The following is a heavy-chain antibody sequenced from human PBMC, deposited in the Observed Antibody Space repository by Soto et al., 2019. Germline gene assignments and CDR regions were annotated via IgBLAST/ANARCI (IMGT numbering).Heavy chain of an antibody. J-gene: IGHJ4*02. D-gene: IGHD3-10*01. V-gene: IGHV4-4*07. CDR1: GGSLSYYY. CDR2: IFDSGIT. CDR3: ARGSLKFDF. Sequence: LSLTCSVSGGSLSYYYWSWIRQPAGRGLEWIGRIFDSGITNYSPSLRSRITMSVDTSKNQFSLKLSSVTAADTAVYYCARGSLKFDFWGLGTLVTVSS.